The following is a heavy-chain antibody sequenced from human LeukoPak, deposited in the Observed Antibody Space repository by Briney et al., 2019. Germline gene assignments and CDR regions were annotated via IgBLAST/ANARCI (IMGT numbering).Heavy chain of an antibody. D-gene: IGHD3-10*02. CDR3: AELGITMIGGV. J-gene: IGHJ6*04. CDR2: ISSSSSYI. V-gene: IGHV3-21*01. Sequence: PGGSLRLSCAASGFTFSNYSMNWVRQAPGKGREWVSSISSSSSYIYYADSVKGRFTISRDNAKNSLYLQMNSLRAEDTAVYYCAELGITMIGGVWGKGTTVTISS. CDR1: GFTFSNYS.